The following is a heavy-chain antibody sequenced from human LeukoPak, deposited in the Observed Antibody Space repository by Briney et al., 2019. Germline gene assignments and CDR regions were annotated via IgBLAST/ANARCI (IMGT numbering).Heavy chain of an antibody. CDR1: GGSISSSNYY. CDR3: ARGDTIFGVVITSNWYFDL. Sequence: SETLSLTCTVSGGSISSSNYYWGWIRQPPGKGLEWIGSINYSGSTYYNPSLKSRVTISVDTSKNQFSLKLSSVTAADTAVYYCARGDTIFGVVITSNWYFDLWGRGTLVTVSS. CDR2: INYSGST. J-gene: IGHJ2*01. D-gene: IGHD3-3*01. V-gene: IGHV4-39*07.